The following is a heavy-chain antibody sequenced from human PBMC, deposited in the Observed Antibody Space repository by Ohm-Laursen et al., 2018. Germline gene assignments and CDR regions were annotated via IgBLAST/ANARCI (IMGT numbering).Heavy chain of an antibody. J-gene: IGHJ6*02. CDR2: INSDGSST. CDR3: ARGGTGTTSRYYYGMDV. Sequence: SLRLSCTASGFTFSSYWMHWVRQAPGKGLVWVSRINSDGSSTTYADSAKGRFTISRDNAKNTLYLQMNSLRAEDTAVYYCARGGTGTTSRYYYGMDVWGQGTTVTVSS. V-gene: IGHV3-74*01. CDR1: GFTFSSYW. D-gene: IGHD1-1*01.